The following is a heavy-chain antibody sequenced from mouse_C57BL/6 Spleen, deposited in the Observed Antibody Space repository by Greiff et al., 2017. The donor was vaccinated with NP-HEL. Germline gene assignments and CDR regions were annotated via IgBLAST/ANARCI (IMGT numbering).Heavy chain of an antibody. V-gene: IGHV1-81*01. Sequence: QVQLKQSGAELARPGASVKLSCKASGYTFTSYGISWVKQRTGQGLEGIGEIYPRSGNTYYNEKFKGKATLTADKSSSTAYMELRSLTSEDSAVYFCARCVELRYYAMDYWGQGTSVTVSS. CDR1: GYTFTSYG. J-gene: IGHJ4*01. D-gene: IGHD1-1*01. CDR2: IYPRSGNT. CDR3: ARCVELRYYAMDY.